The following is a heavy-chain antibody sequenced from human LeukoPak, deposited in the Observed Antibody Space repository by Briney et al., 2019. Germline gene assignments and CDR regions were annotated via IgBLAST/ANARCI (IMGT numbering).Heavy chain of an antibody. CDR3: ARRPRMLTGTNPAFDY. Sequence: PSETLSLTCTVSGGSISSSSYYWGWIRQPPGKGLEWIGYIYYSGSTNYNPSLKSRVTISVDTSKNQFSLKLSSVTAADTAVYYCARRPRMLTGTNPAFDYWGQGTLVTVSS. CDR1: GGSISSSSYY. CDR2: IYYSGST. V-gene: IGHV4-39*07. J-gene: IGHJ4*02. D-gene: IGHD1-7*01.